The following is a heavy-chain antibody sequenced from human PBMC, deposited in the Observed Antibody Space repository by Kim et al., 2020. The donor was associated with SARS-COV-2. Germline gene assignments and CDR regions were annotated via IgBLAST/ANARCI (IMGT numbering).Heavy chain of an antibody. CDR3: AREIGITMVRGVIIFDYFDY. V-gene: IGHV3-30*01. D-gene: IGHD3-10*01. Sequence: RFTISRDNSKNTLYLQMNSLRAEDTAVYYCAREIGITMVRGVIIFDYFDYWGQGTLVTVSS. J-gene: IGHJ4*02.